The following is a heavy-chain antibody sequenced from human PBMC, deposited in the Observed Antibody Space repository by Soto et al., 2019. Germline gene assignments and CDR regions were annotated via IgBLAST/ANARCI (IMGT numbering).Heavy chain of an antibody. CDR3: ARSAPPIDY. Sequence: ASVKVSCKASGYIFTSYVREWVRQAPGQRLEWMGWINAGNGNTKYSQKFQGRVTITRDTSANTAYMELSSLRSEDTAVYYCARSAPPIDYWGQGTLVTSPQ. CDR2: INAGNGNT. CDR1: GYIFTSYV. V-gene: IGHV1-3*01. J-gene: IGHJ4*02.